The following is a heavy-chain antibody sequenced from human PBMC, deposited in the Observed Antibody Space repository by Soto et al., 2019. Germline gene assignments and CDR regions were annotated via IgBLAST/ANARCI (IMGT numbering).Heavy chain of an antibody. D-gene: IGHD1-20*01. J-gene: IGHJ3*02. Sequence: ASVKISGKASGYTFSNYDIYWVRQATGQGLESMGWMRPNSGQTGYAQEFQGRVTMTRDTSISTAYMELSSLTSDDTAVYYCVRGNNAVGRFDIWGQGTMVTVSS. V-gene: IGHV1-8*01. CDR2: MRPNSGQT. CDR3: VRGNNAVGRFDI. CDR1: GYTFSNYD.